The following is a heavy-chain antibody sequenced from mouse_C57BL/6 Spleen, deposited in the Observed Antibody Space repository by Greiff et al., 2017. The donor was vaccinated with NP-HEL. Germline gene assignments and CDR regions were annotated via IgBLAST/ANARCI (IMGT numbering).Heavy chain of an antibody. D-gene: IGHD4-1*01. Sequence: QVQLKESGAELARPGASVKLSCKASGYTFTSYGISWVKQRTGQGLEWIGEIYPRSGNTYYNEKFKGKATLTADKSSSTAYMELRSLTSEDSAVYFCARLETGWYFDVWGTGTTVTVSS. CDR3: ARLETGWYFDV. CDR2: IYPRSGNT. V-gene: IGHV1-81*01. J-gene: IGHJ1*03. CDR1: GYTFTSYG.